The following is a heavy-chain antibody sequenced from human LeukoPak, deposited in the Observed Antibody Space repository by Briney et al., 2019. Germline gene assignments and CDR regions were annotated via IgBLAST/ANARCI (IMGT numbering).Heavy chain of an antibody. Sequence: GGSLRLSCAASGFTFRSFWMHWVRQAPGKGLVWVSRINSDGSSTSYADSVKGRFTISRDNAKNTVYLQMNSLTVEDTAVYYCARSQSSSLIDYWGQGTLVTVSS. J-gene: IGHJ4*02. CDR2: INSDGSST. D-gene: IGHD6-13*01. V-gene: IGHV3-74*01. CDR1: GFTFRSFW. CDR3: ARSQSSSLIDY.